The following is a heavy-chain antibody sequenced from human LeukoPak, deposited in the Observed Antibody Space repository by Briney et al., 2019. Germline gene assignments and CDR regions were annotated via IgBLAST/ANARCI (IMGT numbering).Heavy chain of an antibody. D-gene: IGHD6-6*01. CDR1: GFTFSSYA. CDR3: AKDRGQLVPKYNWFDP. CDR2: ISSSGSST. V-gene: IGHV3-23*01. J-gene: IGHJ5*02. Sequence: GGSLRLSCAASGFTFSSYAMNWVRQAPGKGLEWVSAISSSGSSTYYADSVKGRFTISRDNSKNTLYLQMNSLRAEDTAVYYCAKDRGQLVPKYNWFDPWGQGTLVPSPQ.